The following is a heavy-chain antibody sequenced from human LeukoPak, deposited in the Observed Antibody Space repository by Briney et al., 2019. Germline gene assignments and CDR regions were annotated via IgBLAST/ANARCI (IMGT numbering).Heavy chain of an antibody. D-gene: IGHD5-12*01. CDR3: ATTSGYDHPYYFDY. CDR1: GFTFSSYA. Sequence: GGSLRLSCAASGFTFSSYAMHWVRQAPGKGLEWMGGFDPEDGETIYAQKFQGRVTMTEDTSTDTAYMELSSLRSEDTAVYYCATTSGYDHPYYFDYWGQGTLVTVSS. J-gene: IGHJ4*02. CDR2: FDPEDGET. V-gene: IGHV1-24*01.